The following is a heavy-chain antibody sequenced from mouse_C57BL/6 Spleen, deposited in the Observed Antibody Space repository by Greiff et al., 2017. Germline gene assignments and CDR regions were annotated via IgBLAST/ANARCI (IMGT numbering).Heavy chain of an antibody. CDR3: AREGDGNYGGFAY. Sequence: VHVKQSGPELVKPGASVKISCKASGYSFTGYYMNWVKQSPEKSLEWIGEINPSTGGTTYNQKFKAKATLTVDKSSSTAYMQLKSLTSEDSAVYYCAREGDGNYGGFAYWGQGTLVTVSA. V-gene: IGHV1-42*01. CDR1: GYSFTGYY. D-gene: IGHD2-1*01. J-gene: IGHJ3*01. CDR2: INPSTGGT.